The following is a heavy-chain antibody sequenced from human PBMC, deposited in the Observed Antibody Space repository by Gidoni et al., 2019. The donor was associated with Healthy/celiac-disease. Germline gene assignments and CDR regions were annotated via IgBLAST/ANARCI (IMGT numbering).Heavy chain of an antibody. CDR2: ISWNSGSI. CDR1: GFTFDDSA. D-gene: IGHD2-15*01. V-gene: IGHV3-9*01. Sequence: EVHLVEYGGGLVQPGRSLRLSCAASGFTFDDSAMHWVRQAPGKGLEWVSGISWNSGSIGYADSVKGRFTISRDNAKNSLYLQMNSLRAEDTALYYCAKEGYCSGGSCSAFDYWGQGTLVTVSS. CDR3: AKEGYCSGGSCSAFDY. J-gene: IGHJ4*02.